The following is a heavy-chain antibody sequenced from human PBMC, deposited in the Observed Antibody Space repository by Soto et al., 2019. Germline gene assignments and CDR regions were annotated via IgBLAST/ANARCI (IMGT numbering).Heavy chain of an antibody. CDR3: ARPARQDTVAGNY. Sequence: QLHLQESGPGLVKPSETLSLTCTVSGGSISSSSYYWGWLRQPPGKGLEWIGSIYYTEITHYNPSLKSRATISIDTSKNQFSLNLNSVTATDTAVYYCARPARQDTVAGNYWGQGTLVTVSS. V-gene: IGHV4-39*01. D-gene: IGHD6-19*01. CDR1: GGSISSSSYY. J-gene: IGHJ4*02. CDR2: IYYTEIT.